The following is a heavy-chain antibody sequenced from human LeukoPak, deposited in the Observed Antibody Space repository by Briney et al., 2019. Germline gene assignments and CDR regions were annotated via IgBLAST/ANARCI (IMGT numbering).Heavy chain of an antibody. CDR1: GGSISSSTYY. D-gene: IGHD5-18*01. Sequence: SETLSLTCTVSGGSISSSTYYWGWIRQPPGKGLEWIGSIYYSGSTYYNPSLKSRVTISVDTSKNQFSLKLSSVTAADTAVYYCARLNVDTAMVYDAFDIWGQGTVVTVSS. CDR3: ARLNVDTAMVYDAFDI. J-gene: IGHJ3*02. V-gene: IGHV4-39*01. CDR2: IYYSGST.